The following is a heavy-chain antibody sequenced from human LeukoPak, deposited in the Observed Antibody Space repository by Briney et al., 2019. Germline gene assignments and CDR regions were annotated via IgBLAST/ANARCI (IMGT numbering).Heavy chain of an antibody. V-gene: IGHV4-59*01. CDR1: GGSISSYY. CDR3: ARGGDGYAWVDY. Sequence: SETLSLTCTVSGGSISSYYWSWIRQPPGKGLEWSGYIYYSGSTNYNPSLKSRVTISVDTSKNQFSLKLSSVTAADTAVYYCARGGDGYAWVDYWGQGTLVTVSS. CDR2: IYYSGST. D-gene: IGHD5-24*01. J-gene: IGHJ4*02.